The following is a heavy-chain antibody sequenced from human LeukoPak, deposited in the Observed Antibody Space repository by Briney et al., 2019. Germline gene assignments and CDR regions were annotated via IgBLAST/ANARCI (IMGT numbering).Heavy chain of an antibody. V-gene: IGHV1-46*01. Sequence: ASVNVSCKASGYTFISYYIHWVRQAPGQGLEWMGLINPSSGNTPYAQQFQGRVTMTRDTSTSTVYMELSSLRSEDTAVYYCARHSLIGTTPFDYWGQGTLVTVPS. D-gene: IGHD1-20*01. J-gene: IGHJ4*02. CDR1: GYTFISYY. CDR3: ARHSLIGTTPFDY. CDR2: INPSSGNT.